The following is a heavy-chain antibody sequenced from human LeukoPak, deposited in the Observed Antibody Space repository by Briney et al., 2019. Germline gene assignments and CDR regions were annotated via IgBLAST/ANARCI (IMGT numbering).Heavy chain of an antibody. CDR1: GFSVRGSY. CDR2: IYRGRRA. Sequence: GGSLRLSCSVSGFSVRGSYLTWVRQAPGKGRVWVSLIYRGRRADCEDYVKGRFTISRDNSKNTMYVQMNSLRAEDTAVYFCARLFGERDCTNGVCYHFDHWGQGTLVTVSS. CDR3: ARLFGERDCTNGVCYHFDH. D-gene: IGHD2-8*01. J-gene: IGHJ4*02. V-gene: IGHV3-66*04.